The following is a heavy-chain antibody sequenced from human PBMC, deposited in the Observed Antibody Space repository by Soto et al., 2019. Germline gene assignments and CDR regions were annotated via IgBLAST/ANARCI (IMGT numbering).Heavy chain of an antibody. CDR3: ARHPIYSTGWQIDY. J-gene: IGHJ4*02. D-gene: IGHD6-19*01. V-gene: IGHV4-39*01. CDR2: INYSGTT. CDR1: GGSISSSSYY. Sequence: SETLSLTCTVSGGSISSSSYYWGWIRQPPGKGLEWITMINYSGTTYYNPSLQSRVTIPVDTSKNQFSLELTSVTAADTAVYYCARHPIYSTGWQIDYWGQGNLVT.